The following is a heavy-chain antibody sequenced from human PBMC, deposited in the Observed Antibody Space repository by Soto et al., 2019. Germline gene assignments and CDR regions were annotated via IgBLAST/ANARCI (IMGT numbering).Heavy chain of an antibody. J-gene: IGHJ6*02. CDR1: GYTFTSYF. V-gene: IGHV1-18*01. Sequence: QVQLVQSGAEVKKPRASVKVSCKASGYTFTSYFITWVRQAPGQGLEWMGWVSAYNGNTNYAQMLQGRVTMTTDTSTATAYMEMRSLASDDTAVYYCARQNYYSGMDVWGQGTTVTVTS. CDR3: ARQNYYSGMDV. CDR2: VSAYNGNT.